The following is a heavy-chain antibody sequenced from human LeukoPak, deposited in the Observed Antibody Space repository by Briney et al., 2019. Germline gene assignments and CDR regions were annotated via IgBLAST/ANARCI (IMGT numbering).Heavy chain of an antibody. CDR2: IRIKAYGGTI. V-gene: IGHV3-49*04. CDR1: GFTFGDYA. CDR3: SREVGSRFDP. J-gene: IGHJ5*02. Sequence: PGGSLRLSCTASGFTFGDYAMSWVRQAPGKGLEWVGFIRIKAYGGTIEYAASVKGRFTISRDDSKNIAYLQMNRLKTEDTAVYYCSREVGSRFDPWGQGTLVTVSS. D-gene: IGHD1-26*01.